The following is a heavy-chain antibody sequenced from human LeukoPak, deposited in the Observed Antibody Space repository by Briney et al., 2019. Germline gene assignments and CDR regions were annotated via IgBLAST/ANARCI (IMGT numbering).Heavy chain of an antibody. D-gene: IGHD6-19*01. J-gene: IGHJ4*02. CDR1: GYTFTGYY. V-gene: IGHV1-2*02. Sequence: ASVKVSCKASGYTFTGYYMHWVRQAPGQGLEWMGWINPNSGGTNYAQKFQGRVTMTRDTSISTAYMELRSLRSDDTAVYYCARQWMGSGRSYYFDYWGQGTLVTVSS. CDR2: INPNSGGT. CDR3: ARQWMGSGRSYYFDY.